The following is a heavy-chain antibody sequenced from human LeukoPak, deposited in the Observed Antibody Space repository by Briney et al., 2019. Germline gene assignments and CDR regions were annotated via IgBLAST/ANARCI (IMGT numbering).Heavy chain of an antibody. D-gene: IGHD3-22*01. Sequence: GGSLRLSCAASGFTFSSYSMNWVRQAPGKGLEWVSSISSSSSYIYYADSVKGRFTISRDNAKNPLYLQMNSLRAEDTAVYYCARPYYYDSSGYEYYFDYWGQGTLVTVSP. CDR1: GFTFSSYS. CDR2: ISSSSSYI. CDR3: ARPYYYDSSGYEYYFDY. V-gene: IGHV3-21*01. J-gene: IGHJ4*02.